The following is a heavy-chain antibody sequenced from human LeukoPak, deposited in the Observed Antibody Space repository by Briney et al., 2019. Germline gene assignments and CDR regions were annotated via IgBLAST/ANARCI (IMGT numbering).Heavy chain of an antibody. D-gene: IGHD5-18*01. Sequence: GGSLRLSCAASGFTFSDYYMSWIRQVPGKGLEWVSYIGRSGTTIHYAHSVKGRFTISWDNAKNSLYLQMNIRRAEDTAVYYCARAITNYGYIFDYWGQGTLVTVSS. V-gene: IGHV3-11*04. CDR2: IGRSGTTI. CDR1: GFTFSDYY. J-gene: IGHJ4*02. CDR3: ARAITNYGYIFDY.